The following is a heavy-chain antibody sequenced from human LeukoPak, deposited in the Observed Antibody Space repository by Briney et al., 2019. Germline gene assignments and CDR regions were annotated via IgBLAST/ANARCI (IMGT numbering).Heavy chain of an antibody. J-gene: IGHJ4*02. Sequence: ASVKVSCKASGYTFTGYYMHWERQAPGQGLEWMGWINPNSGGTNYAQKFQGRVTMTRDTSISTAYMELSRLRSDDTAVYYCARVGYSSSWYDPYYFDYWGQGTLVTVSS. D-gene: IGHD6-13*01. V-gene: IGHV1-2*02. CDR1: GYTFTGYY. CDR3: ARVGYSSSWYDPYYFDY. CDR2: INPNSGGT.